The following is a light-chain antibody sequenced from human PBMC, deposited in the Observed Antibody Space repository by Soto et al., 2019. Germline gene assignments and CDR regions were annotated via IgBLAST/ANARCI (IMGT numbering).Light chain of an antibody. CDR3: QQSYSTPLT. V-gene: IGKV1-39*01. CDR1: QSISIY. J-gene: IGKJ4*01. Sequence: DIQMTQSPSSLSASVGDRVTITCWASQSISIYLNWYQQKPGKAPNLLIYAASSLQSGVPSRFSGSGSGTDFTLAINSLQPEDFATYYCQQSYSTPLTFGGGTKVDIK. CDR2: AAS.